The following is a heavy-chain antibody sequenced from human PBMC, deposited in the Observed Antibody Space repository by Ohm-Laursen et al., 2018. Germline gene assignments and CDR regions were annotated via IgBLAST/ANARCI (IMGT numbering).Heavy chain of an antibody. D-gene: IGHD4-11*01. V-gene: IGHV1-2*02. J-gene: IGHJ5*02. CDR2: MNPNSGDT. Sequence: ASVKVSCNASGYTFTDYYLHWVRQAPGQGLEWMGWMNPNSGDTNYAQKFQGRVTMTRDTSISTAYMELSRLRSDDTAVYYCATGGTVTTARRFDPWGQGTLLTVSS. CDR1: GYTFTDYY. CDR3: ATGGTVTTARRFDP.